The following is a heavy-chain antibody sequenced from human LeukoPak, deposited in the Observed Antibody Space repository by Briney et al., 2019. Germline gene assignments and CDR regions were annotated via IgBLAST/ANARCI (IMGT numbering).Heavy chain of an antibody. CDR3: AKAAVTARAYYYYMDV. CDR2: ISSSSSTI. J-gene: IGHJ6*03. Sequence: GGSLLLSCAASGFTFSSYSMNWVRRAPGKGLEWVSYISSSSSTIYYADSVKGRFTISRDNAKNSLYLQMNSLRAEDTAVYYCAKAAVTARAYYYYMDVWGKGTTVTISS. CDR1: GFTFSSYS. D-gene: IGHD2-21*02. V-gene: IGHV3-48*01.